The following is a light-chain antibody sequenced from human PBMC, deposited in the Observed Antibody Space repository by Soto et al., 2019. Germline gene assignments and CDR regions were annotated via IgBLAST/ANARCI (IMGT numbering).Light chain of an antibody. CDR1: QSISSY. V-gene: IGKV1-39*01. CDR2: AAS. Sequence: DIQMTQSPSSLSASVGDRVTITCRASQSISSYLDWYQQKPGKAPKLLIYAASSLQSGVPSRFSGSGSGTDFSRTISSLQPEDFGHYLCQQSYSTPRTFGQGTKLEIK. CDR3: QQSYSTPRT. J-gene: IGKJ2*01.